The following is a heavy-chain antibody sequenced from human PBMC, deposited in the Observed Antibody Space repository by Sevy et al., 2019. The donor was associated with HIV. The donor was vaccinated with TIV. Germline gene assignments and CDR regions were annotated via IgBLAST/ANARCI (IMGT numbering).Heavy chain of an antibody. Sequence: AGSLRLSCAASGYTFNNAWMSWVRQAPGKGLEWLGRIKSKTDGGSAEYASPVKGRFTISRDDSKSTLYLQMNRLRTEDTGVYYCTGATVFGATWFDPWGQGALVTVSS. J-gene: IGHJ5*02. CDR3: TGATVFGATWFDP. V-gene: IGHV3-15*01. D-gene: IGHD3-3*01. CDR1: GYTFNNAW. CDR2: IKSKTDGGSA.